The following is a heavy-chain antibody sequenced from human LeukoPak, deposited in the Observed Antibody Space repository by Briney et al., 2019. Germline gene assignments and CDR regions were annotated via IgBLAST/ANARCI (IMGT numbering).Heavy chain of an antibody. CDR1: GGTFITYA. V-gene: IGHV1-69*05. D-gene: IGHD5-18*01. CDR2: IIPIFGTA. CDR3: ARAPDTAMVIDYFDY. J-gene: IGHJ4*02. Sequence: ASVKVSCKASGGTFITYAISWVRQAPGQGLEWMGRIIPIFGTANYAQKFQGRVTITTDESTSTAYMELSSLRSEDTAVYYCARAPDTAMVIDYFDYWGQGTLVTVSS.